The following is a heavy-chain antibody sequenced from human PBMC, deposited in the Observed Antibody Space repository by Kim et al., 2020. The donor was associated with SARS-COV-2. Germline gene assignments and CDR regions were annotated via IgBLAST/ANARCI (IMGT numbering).Heavy chain of an antibody. CDR3: ARALNYYDSSGPFGY. D-gene: IGHD3-22*01. V-gene: IGHV3-30*07. Sequence: VKGRFPISRDSSKNPMYLQMSCLRAEDTAVYYCARALNYYDSSGPFGYWGQGTLVTVSS. J-gene: IGHJ4*02.